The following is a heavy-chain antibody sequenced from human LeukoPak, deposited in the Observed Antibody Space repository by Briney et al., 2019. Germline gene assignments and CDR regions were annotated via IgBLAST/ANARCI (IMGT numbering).Heavy chain of an antibody. J-gene: IGHJ1*01. CDR2: IYYSGRT. CDR1: GGSISSYY. CDR3: VGTVAGTGYGINFQH. D-gene: IGHD6-19*01. Sequence: SETLSLTCTVSGGSISSYYWSWIRQPPGKGLEWIGYIYYSGRTNYNPSLKSRFTISVDTSKNQFSLRLSFVTAADTAVYYCVGTVAGTGYGINFQHWGQGTLVTVSS. V-gene: IGHV4-59*08.